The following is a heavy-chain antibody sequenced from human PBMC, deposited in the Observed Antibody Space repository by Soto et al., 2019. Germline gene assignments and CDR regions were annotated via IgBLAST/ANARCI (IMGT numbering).Heavy chain of an antibody. D-gene: IGHD6-19*01. V-gene: IGHV4-59*01. CDR1: GGSISGSY. CDR2: VYYTGST. CDR3: ARSVAVPGAHIDY. J-gene: IGHJ4*02. Sequence: ETLSLTCSVSGGSISGSYWSWIRQSPGKGLEGLGYVYYTGSTNYSPSLRSRVSISVDTSKNEFSLRLSSVTAADTAVYFCARSVAVPGAHIDYWGQGXQVTVYS.